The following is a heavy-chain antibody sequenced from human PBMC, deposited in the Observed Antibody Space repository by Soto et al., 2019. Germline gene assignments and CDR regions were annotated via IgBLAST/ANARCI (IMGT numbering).Heavy chain of an antibody. J-gene: IGHJ4*02. Sequence: QVQLVESGGGVVQPGRSLRLSCAASGFTFSSYGMHWVRQAPGKGLEWVAVIWYDGSNKYYADSVKGRFTISRDNSKNTLYLQMNSLRAEDTAVYYWARGKYYPPDYWGQGTLVTVSS. V-gene: IGHV3-33*01. D-gene: IGHD3-10*01. CDR3: ARGKYYPPDY. CDR2: IWYDGSNK. CDR1: GFTFSSYG.